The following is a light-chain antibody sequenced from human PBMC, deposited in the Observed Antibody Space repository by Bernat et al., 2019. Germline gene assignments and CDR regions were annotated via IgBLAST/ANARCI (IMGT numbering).Light chain of an antibody. CDR3: SSYASSSTLV. Sequence: QSALTQPASVSGSPGQSITISCTGTSSDVGGYNYVSWYQQHPGRAPKLMIYDVRDRPSGISNRFSGSMSGNTASLTISGLLAEDEADYYCSSYASSSTLVFGGGTRLTVL. J-gene: IGLJ3*02. CDR2: DVR. V-gene: IGLV2-14*03. CDR1: SSDVGGYNY.